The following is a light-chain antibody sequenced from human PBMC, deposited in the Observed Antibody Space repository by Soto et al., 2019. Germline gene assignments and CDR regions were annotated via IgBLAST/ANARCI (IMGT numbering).Light chain of an antibody. CDR1: TSNIGSHT. Sequence: QSVLPQPPSASGTPGQRVTLSCSGRTSNIGSHTVNWYQQFPGTAPKLLMYNNNQRPSGVPDRFSGSKSGTSASLAISGLQSEDEADYYCSVWDDSLKGGVFGGGTKLTVL. J-gene: IGLJ3*02. CDR3: SVWDDSLKGGV. V-gene: IGLV1-44*01. CDR2: NNN.